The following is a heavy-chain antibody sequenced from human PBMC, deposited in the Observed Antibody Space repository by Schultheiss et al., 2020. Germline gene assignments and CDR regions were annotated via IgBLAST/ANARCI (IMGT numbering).Heavy chain of an antibody. CDR2: ISGSGGST. CDR3: AKQNKLSSSWYY. J-gene: IGHJ4*02. V-gene: IGHV3-43*02. CDR1: GFTFSSYW. Sequence: GGSLRLSCAASGFTFSSYWMHWVRQAPGKGLEWVSTISGSGGSTYYADSVKGRFTISRDNSKNSLYLQMNSLRTEDTALYYCAKQNKLSSSWYYWGQGTLVTVSS. D-gene: IGHD6-13*01.